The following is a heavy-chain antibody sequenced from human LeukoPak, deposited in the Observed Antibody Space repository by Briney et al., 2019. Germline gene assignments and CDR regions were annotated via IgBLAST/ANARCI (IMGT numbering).Heavy chain of an antibody. CDR3: ARGLSGYASSLGY. D-gene: IGHD6-6*01. CDR1: GFTFNRHW. V-gene: IGHV3-74*01. Sequence: GGSLRLSCAASGFTFNRHWMHWVRHAPGKGLVWVSRNSDGSSTSYADSVRGRFSISRDNAKNTLYLQMNSLRAEDTAVYYCARGLSGYASSLGYWGQGTLVTVSA. CDR2: NSDGSST. J-gene: IGHJ4*02.